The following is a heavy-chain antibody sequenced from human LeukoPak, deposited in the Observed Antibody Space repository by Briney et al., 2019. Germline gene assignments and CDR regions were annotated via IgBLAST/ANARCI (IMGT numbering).Heavy chain of an antibody. V-gene: IGHV3-21*01. CDR2: ISSSSSYI. J-gene: IGHJ4*02. CDR1: GFTFSSYS. D-gene: IGHD6-19*01. CDR3: ARGTVAYENYFDY. Sequence: GGSLRLSCAASGFTFSSYSMNWVRQAPGKGLEWVSSISSSSSYIYYADSVKGRFTISRDNAKNSLYLQMNSLRAEDTAVYYCARGTVAYENYFDYWGQGTLVTVSS.